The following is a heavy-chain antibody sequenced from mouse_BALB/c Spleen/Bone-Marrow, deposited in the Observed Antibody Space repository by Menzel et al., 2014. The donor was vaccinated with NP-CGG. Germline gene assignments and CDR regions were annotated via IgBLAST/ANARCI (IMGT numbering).Heavy chain of an antibody. CDR1: GYSITSGYY. V-gene: IGHV3-6*02. D-gene: IGHD1-1*01. CDR3: AREDGSSFFDY. CDR2: ISYDGSN. J-gene: IGHJ2*01. Sequence: EVQLQQSGPGLVKPSQSLSLTCSVTGYSITSGYYWNWIRQFPGNKLEWMGYISYDGSNNYNPSLKNRISITRDTSKNQFFLKLNPVTTEDTATYYCAREDGSSFFDYWGQGTTLTVSS.